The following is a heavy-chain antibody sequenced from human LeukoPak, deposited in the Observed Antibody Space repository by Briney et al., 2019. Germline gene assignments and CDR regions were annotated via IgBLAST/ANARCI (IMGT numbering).Heavy chain of an antibody. CDR3: AKERARYSGSLNAFDI. CDR1: GFTFSSYG. CDR2: IRYDGSNK. D-gene: IGHD1-26*01. J-gene: IGHJ3*02. Sequence: GGSLRLSCAASGFTFSSYGMHWVRQAPGKGLEWVAFIRYDGSNKFYADSVKGRFTISRDNSKNTLYLQMNSLRAEDTAVFYCAKERARYSGSLNAFDIWGQGTMVTVSS. V-gene: IGHV3-30*02.